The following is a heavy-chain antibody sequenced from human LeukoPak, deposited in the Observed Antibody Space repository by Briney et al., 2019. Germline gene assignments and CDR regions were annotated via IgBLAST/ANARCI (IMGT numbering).Heavy chain of an antibody. J-gene: IGHJ4*02. Sequence: GGSLRLSCAASGFTSSSYSMNWVRQAPGKGLEWVSSISSSSSYIYYADSVKGRFTISRDNAKNSLFLQLNSLRAEDTAVYYCARKTYYYDSGSYSKSYYFDYWGQGTLVTVSS. CDR3: ARKTYYYDSGSYSKSYYFDY. CDR1: GFTSSSYS. V-gene: IGHV3-21*01. CDR2: ISSSSSYI. D-gene: IGHD3-10*01.